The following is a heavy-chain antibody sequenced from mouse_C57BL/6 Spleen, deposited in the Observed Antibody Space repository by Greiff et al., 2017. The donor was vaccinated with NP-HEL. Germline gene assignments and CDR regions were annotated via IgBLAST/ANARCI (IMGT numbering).Heavy chain of an antibody. D-gene: IGHD1-1*01. CDR2: ISDGGSYT. J-gene: IGHJ2*01. Sequence: EVMLVESGGGLVKPGGSLKLSCAASGFTFSSYAMSWVRQTPEKRLEWVATISDGGSYTYYPDNVKGRFTISRDNAKNNLYLQMSHLKSEDTAMYYCARDQFGGRDYFDYWGQGTTLTVSS. CDR1: GFTFSSYA. V-gene: IGHV5-4*01. CDR3: ARDQFGGRDYFDY.